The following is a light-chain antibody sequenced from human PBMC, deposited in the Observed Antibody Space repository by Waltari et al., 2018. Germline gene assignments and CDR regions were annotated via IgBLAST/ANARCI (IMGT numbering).Light chain of an antibody. V-gene: IGKV4-1*01. CDR2: WAS. CDR3: QQYYSGFT. CDR1: QSVLYSSNNKNY. J-gene: IGKJ3*01. Sequence: DSVMTQSPDSLAVSLVERATINCTSSQSVLYSSNNKNYLAWYQQKPGQPPKLLIYWASTRESGVPDRFSGSGSGTDFTLTISSLQAEDVAVYYCQQYYSGFTFGPGTKVDIK.